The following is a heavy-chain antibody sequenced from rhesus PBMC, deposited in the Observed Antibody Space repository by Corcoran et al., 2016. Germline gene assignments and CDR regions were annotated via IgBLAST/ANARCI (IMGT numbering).Heavy chain of an antibody. CDR3: ASAIVGVIDY. Sequence: QVQLQESGPGVVKPSETLSLTCAVSGGSISSGYAWSWIRQPPGKGLEWIGYIYGSSGSTNYNPSLKNRVTISKDASKNQFSLKLSSVTAADTAVYYCASAIVGVIDYWGQGVLVTVSS. CDR2: IYGSSGST. J-gene: IGHJ4*01. V-gene: IGHV4-76*01. CDR1: GGSISSGYA. D-gene: IGHD2-27*01.